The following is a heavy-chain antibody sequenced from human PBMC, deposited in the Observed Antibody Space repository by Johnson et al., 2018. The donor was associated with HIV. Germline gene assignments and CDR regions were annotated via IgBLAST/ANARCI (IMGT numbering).Heavy chain of an antibody. D-gene: IGHD6-19*01. Sequence: VQLVESGGGVVRPGGSLRLSCAASGFTFDDYGMSWVRQAPGKGLEWVSGINWNGGSTGYADSVKGRFTISRDNAKNSLYLHMNTLRAEDTAVYYCARDSAYSSGWYSGAFDIWGQGTMVTVSS. J-gene: IGHJ3*02. CDR1: GFTFDDYG. CDR3: ARDSAYSSGWYSGAFDI. V-gene: IGHV3-20*04. CDR2: INWNGGST.